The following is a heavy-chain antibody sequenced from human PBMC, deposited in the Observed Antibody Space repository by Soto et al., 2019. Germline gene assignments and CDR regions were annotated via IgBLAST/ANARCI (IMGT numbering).Heavy chain of an antibody. Sequence: QLHLVQSGAVVKKPGASVTVSCSASGYPVTAYYMHWVRQAPGRGLEWMGGINPATGAAKYTQTFPGRVNMTRDPSTSSVFIELGGLTSEDTAGFFCARGGGVGVAGSAAFDMWGQGTLVTVSS. V-gene: IGHV1-2*02. CDR3: ARGGGVGVAGSAAFDM. CDR1: GYPVTAYY. CDR2: INPATGAA. J-gene: IGHJ3*02. D-gene: IGHD3-3*01.